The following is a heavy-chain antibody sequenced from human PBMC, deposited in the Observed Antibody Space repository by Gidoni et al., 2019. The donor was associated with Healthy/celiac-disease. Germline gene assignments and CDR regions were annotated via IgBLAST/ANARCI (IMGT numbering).Heavy chain of an antibody. CDR1: GFTFSSYW. D-gene: IGHD6-19*01. CDR2: INSDGSRT. J-gene: IGHJ3*02. CDR3: ARAGGVAGPEAFDI. V-gene: IGHV3-74*01. Sequence: EVQLVESGGGLVQPGGSLRLSCAASGFTFSSYWMHWVRQAPGKGLVWVSRINSDGSRTSYADSVKGRFTISRDNAKNTLYLQMNSLRAEDTAVYYCARAGGVAGPEAFDIWGQGTMVTVSS.